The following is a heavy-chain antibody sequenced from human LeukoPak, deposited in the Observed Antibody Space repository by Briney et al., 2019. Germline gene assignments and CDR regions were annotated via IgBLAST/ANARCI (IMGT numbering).Heavy chain of an antibody. CDR1: GGSFSDYY. CDR3: AKDRRVYDILTPFDY. V-gene: IGHV4-34*01. Sequence: SETLSLTCAVYGGSFSDYYWSWIRQPPGKGLEWIGEINHSGSTNYNPSLKSRVTISVDTSKNQFSLKLSSVTAADTAVYYCAKDRRVYDILTPFDYWGQGTLVTVSS. CDR2: INHSGST. D-gene: IGHD3-9*01. J-gene: IGHJ4*02.